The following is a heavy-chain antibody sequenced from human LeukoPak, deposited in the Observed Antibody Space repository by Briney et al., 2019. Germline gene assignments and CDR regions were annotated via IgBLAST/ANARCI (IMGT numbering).Heavy chain of an antibody. D-gene: IGHD4-17*01. CDR1: EFIFSKYW. J-gene: IGHJ3*02. CDR2: INQDGTEK. Sequence: GGSLRLSCEASEFIFSKYWMSWVRHAPEKGLEWVVRINQDGTEKYSVDSVKVRFTISRDNAKNSLYLQINNVKAEDTAVYYCARTSVNSLWDDAFDIWGQGTMVTVSS. V-gene: IGHV3-7*05. CDR3: ARTSVNSLWDDAFDI.